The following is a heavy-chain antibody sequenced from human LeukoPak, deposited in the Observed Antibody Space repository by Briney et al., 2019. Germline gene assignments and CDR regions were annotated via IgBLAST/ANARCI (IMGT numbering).Heavy chain of an antibody. J-gene: IGHJ4*02. V-gene: IGHV4-59*01. CDR2: IYYSGST. CDR1: GFTFSNYW. D-gene: IGHD4-11*01. Sequence: GSLRLSCVDSGFTFSNYWMSWVRQAPGKGLEWIGYIYYSGSTNSNPSLKSRVTISVDTSKNQFSLKLSSVTAADTAVYYCARDPTRSGLDYWGQGTLVTVSS. CDR3: ARDPTRSGLDY.